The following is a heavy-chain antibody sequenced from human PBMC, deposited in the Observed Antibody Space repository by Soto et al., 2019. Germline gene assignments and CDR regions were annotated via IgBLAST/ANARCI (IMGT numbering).Heavy chain of an antibody. Sequence: ASETLSLTCTVSGDSISSSSFFWAWIRQPPGKGLEWIGTIFYTGSTYYNPSLKSRVTISLDTSKSQFSLRLSSVTAADTAVYFCAGATSVVVGPNCSDFWGPGALVTLSS. V-gene: IGHV4-39*01. CDR2: IFYTGST. CDR1: GDSISSSSFF. J-gene: IGHJ5*01. CDR3: AGATSVVVGPNCSDF. D-gene: IGHD2-2*01.